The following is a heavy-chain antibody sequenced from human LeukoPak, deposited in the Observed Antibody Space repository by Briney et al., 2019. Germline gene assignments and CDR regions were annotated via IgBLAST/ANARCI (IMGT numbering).Heavy chain of an antibody. J-gene: IGHJ4*02. CDR2: ISYDGSKK. D-gene: IGHD3-22*01. CDR3: SKHYYYYDSSGYFFDY. CDR1: GFTFSSHA. V-gene: IGHV3-30*18. Sequence: PGGSLRLSCAASGFTFSSHAVYWVRQAPGVGLEWVAVISYDGSKKYYEDSVKGRFTISRDNSNNKLYLQMNSLRAQDTAVYYWSKHYYYYDSSGYFFDYCGQGTLVSVSS.